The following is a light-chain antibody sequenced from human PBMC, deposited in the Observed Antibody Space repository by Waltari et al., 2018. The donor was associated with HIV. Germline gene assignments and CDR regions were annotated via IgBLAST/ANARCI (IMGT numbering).Light chain of an antibody. CDR3: AAWDDSLNGYV. J-gene: IGLJ1*01. CDR2: SNN. CDR1: GPNTESIT. Sequence: FLTRPPPAPGTPGKRVTISCPGTGPNTESITVKCYQQLPGTAPKLLIYSNNQRPSGVPDRFSGSKSGTSASLAISGLQSEDEADYYCAAWDDSLNGYVFGTGTKVTVL. V-gene: IGLV1-44*01.